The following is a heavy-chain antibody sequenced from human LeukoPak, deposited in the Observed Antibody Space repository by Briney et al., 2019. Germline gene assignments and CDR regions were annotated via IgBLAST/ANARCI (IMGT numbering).Heavy chain of an antibody. V-gene: IGHV4-59*01. CDR3: ARGVTTPLDAFDV. Sequence: SETLSLTCTVSGASISTYYWNWMRQPPGKGLEWIGYLYNSGSTNYNPSLKSRATISVDMSKNQLSLKLSSVTAADTAVYYCARGVTTPLDAFDVCGQGTMVTVSS. D-gene: IGHD1-26*01. CDR2: LYNSGST. J-gene: IGHJ3*01. CDR1: GASISTYY.